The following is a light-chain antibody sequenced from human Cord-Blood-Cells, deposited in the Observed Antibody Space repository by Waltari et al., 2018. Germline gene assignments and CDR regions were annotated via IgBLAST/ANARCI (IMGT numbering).Light chain of an antibody. J-gene: IGKJ2*01. Sequence: DIQMTQSPSSLSAYVGDRVTITCRASQSISSDLNGYQQKPGKAPKLLIYAASSLQSGVPSRFSGSGSGTDFTLTISSLQPEDFATYYCQQSYSTPYTFGQGTKLEIK. CDR2: AAS. V-gene: IGKV1-39*01. CDR3: QQSYSTPYT. CDR1: QSISSD.